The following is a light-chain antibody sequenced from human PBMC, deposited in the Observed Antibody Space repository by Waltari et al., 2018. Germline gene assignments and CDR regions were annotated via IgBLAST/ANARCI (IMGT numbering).Light chain of an antibody. Sequence: EIVLTQSPDTLSLSPGEGATLSCRASQSVDNRFLLWYQQKPGQAPRLLIFATSSRANGIPDSFSGSGSGTDFTLTIRRLEPEDFAVYYCQQYGGLPATFGGGTKVEI. V-gene: IGKV3-20*01. CDR2: ATS. J-gene: IGKJ4*01. CDR3: QQYGGLPAT. CDR1: QSVDNRF.